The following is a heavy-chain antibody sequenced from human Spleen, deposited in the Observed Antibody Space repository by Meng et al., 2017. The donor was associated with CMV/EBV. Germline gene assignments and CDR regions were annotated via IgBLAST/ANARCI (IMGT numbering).Heavy chain of an antibody. Sequence: GGYINSETYYWSWMRLHPGKGLEWIGYVHYSVSTYYNPSLKSRVTTFIDTSKNQFFLNLTSVTAADTAVYFCAREVGGNNYHDAFDIWGQGTMVTVSS. CDR2: VHYSVST. CDR1: GGYINSETYY. V-gene: IGHV4-31*02. J-gene: IGHJ3*02. CDR3: AREVGGNNYHDAFDI. D-gene: IGHD4-23*01.